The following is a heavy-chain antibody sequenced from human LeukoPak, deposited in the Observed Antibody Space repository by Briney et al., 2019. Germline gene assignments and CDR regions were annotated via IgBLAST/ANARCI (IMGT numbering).Heavy chain of an antibody. CDR2: ISTDSYTT. CDR1: GLAFSAYK. V-gene: IGHV3-74*01. D-gene: IGHD3-22*01. J-gene: IGHJ4*02. Sequence: GGSLRLSCAASGLAFSAYKMHWVRQAPRKGLVWVSRISTDSYTTDYADFVPGRFTASRDNTKNTWSLEMNSLRAEDTAVYYCARDYYDSSGTHFDYWGQGTLVTVSS. CDR3: ARDYYDSSGTHFDY.